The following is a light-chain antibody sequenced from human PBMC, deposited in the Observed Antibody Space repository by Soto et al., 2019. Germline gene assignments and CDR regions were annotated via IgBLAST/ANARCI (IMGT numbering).Light chain of an antibody. CDR1: QDINNN. V-gene: IGKV3-15*01. CDR2: GAS. CDR3: QQYNNWPLT. Sequence: EIVMTQSPATLSVSPGERATLSCRASQDINNNLAWYQQKPGQGPRLLIYGASSRATGIPARFSDSGSGTGFTLTISSLQSEDFAIYYCQQYNNWPLTFGGGTKVEIK. J-gene: IGKJ4*01.